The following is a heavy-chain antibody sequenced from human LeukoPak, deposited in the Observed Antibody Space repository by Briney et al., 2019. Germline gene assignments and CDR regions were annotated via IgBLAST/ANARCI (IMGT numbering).Heavy chain of an antibody. CDR3: AKIYCSSTSCWEGLLDY. Sequence: ASVKVSCKASGYTFTSYGISWVRQAPGQGLEWMGWISAYNGNTNYAQKLQGRVTMTTDTSTSTAYMELRSLRSDDTAVYYCAKIYCSSTSCWEGLLDYWGQGTLVTVSS. D-gene: IGHD2-2*01. CDR1: GYTFTSYG. V-gene: IGHV1-18*01. J-gene: IGHJ4*02. CDR2: ISAYNGNT.